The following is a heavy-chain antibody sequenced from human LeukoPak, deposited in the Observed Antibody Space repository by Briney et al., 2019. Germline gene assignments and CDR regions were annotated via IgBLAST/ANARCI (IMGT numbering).Heavy chain of an antibody. CDR1: GYTFTSYY. D-gene: IGHD3-22*01. Sequence: ASVKVSCKSSGYTFTSYYMHWVRQAAGQGLEWMELLNTQPNNDYTNYAQKFQGRVTLTRDMSTNTVYMKLSSLTSEDTAVYYCARTSSGYYAHLDLWGQGTLVTVS. CDR3: ARTSSGYYAHLDL. CDR2: LNTQPNNDYT. V-gene: IGHV1-46*01. J-gene: IGHJ5*02.